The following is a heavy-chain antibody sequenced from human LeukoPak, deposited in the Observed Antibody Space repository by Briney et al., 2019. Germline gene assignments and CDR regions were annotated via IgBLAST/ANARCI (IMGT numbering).Heavy chain of an antibody. CDR1: GYTFTSYW. V-gene: IGHV5-51*01. J-gene: IGHJ6*02. Sequence: GESLKISCKGSGYTFTSYWIGWVRQTPGKGLEWMGIIYSGDSETRYSPSFQGQVTISVDKSISTAYLQWSSLKASDSAMYYCARSIGTTSYYYYGMDVWGQGTTVTVSS. D-gene: IGHD1-1*01. CDR3: ARSIGTTSYYYYGMDV. CDR2: IYSGDSET.